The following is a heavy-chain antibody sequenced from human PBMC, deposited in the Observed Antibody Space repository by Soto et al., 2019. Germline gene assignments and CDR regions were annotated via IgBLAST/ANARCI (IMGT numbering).Heavy chain of an antibody. D-gene: IGHD1-7*01. CDR3: ARGTRSIDY. Sequence: GGSLRLSCVASGFTLSNYWMSWVRQAPGKGLEWVADIKQDGSEKFYVDSVKGRFTISRDDAKNSLFLQMNSLRAGDTAVYYCARGTRSIDYWGQGSLVTVSS. J-gene: IGHJ4*02. CDR2: IKQDGSEK. V-gene: IGHV3-7*01. CDR1: GFTLSNYW.